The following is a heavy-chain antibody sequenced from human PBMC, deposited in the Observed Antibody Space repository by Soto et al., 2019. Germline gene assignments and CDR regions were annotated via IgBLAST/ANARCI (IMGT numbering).Heavy chain of an antibody. CDR1: GGSIGSSNW. CDR2: IYHSGST. D-gene: IGHD3-22*01. Sequence: PSDTLSLTCAVSGGSIGSSNWWSWFRQPPGKGLEWIGEIYHSGSTNYNPSLKSRVTISVDKSKNQFSLKLSSVTAADTAVYYCAREIRITMIVVVINRWFDPWGQGTLVTVSS. J-gene: IGHJ5*02. CDR3: AREIRITMIVVVINRWFDP. V-gene: IGHV4-4*02.